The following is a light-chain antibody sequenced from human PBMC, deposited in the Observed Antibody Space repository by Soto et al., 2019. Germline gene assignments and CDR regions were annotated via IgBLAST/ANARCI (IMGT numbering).Light chain of an antibody. CDR3: MQALQSLT. Sequence: DVVMTQSPLTLPVTPGEPSSISCSSSQSLLYNNTYNYLDWYVQKPGQSPQLLIYFGSNRAPGVPDRFSGSGSGTDFTLKINRVEAEDVGTYYCMQALQSLTFGQGTRLEIK. CDR2: FGS. J-gene: IGKJ5*01. CDR1: QSLLYNNTYNY. V-gene: IGKV2-28*01.